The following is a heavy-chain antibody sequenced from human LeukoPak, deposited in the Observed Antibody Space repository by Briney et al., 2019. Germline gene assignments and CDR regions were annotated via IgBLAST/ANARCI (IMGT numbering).Heavy chain of an antibody. J-gene: IGHJ4*02. D-gene: IGHD3-22*01. V-gene: IGHV3-74*01. CDR1: GFTFSNSW. CDR3: AKGSGYYPFDY. Sequence: GGSLRLSCAASGFTFSNSWMHWVRQAPGKGLVWVSRINSDGSSTNYADSVKGRFTVSRDNSKNTLYLQMNSLRAEDTAVYYCAKGSGYYPFDYWGQGTLVTVSS. CDR2: INSDGSST.